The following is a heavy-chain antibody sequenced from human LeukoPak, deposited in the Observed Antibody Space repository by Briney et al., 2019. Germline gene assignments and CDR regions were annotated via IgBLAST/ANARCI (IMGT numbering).Heavy chain of an antibody. CDR1: GFTFSSYA. CDR3: ARTEREPHYFDY. V-gene: IGHV3-30-3*01. Sequence: GRSLTLSCAASGFTFSSYAMHWVRQAPGKGLDWMAVISYDGDNKYYADSVKGRFTISRDNSKHTLYLQMNSLRAEDTAVYYCARTEREPHYFDYWGQGTLVTVSS. J-gene: IGHJ4*02. D-gene: IGHD1-1*01. CDR2: ISYDGDNK.